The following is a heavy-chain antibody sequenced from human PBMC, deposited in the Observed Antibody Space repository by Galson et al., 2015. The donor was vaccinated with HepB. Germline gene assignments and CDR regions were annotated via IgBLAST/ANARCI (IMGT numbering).Heavy chain of an antibody. CDR2: INPNSGGT. CDR3: ARDQGYDSSGYYHG. D-gene: IGHD3-22*01. V-gene: IGHV1-2*02. Sequence: SVKVSCKASGYTFTGYYMHWVRQAPGQGLEWMGWINPNSGGTNYAQKFQGRVTMTRDTSISTAYMELSRLRSVDTAVYYCARDQGYDSSGYYHGWGQGTLVTVSS. CDR1: GYTFTGYY. J-gene: IGHJ4*02.